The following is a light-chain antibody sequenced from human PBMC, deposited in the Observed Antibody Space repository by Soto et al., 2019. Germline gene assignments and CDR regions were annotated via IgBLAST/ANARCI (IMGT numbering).Light chain of an antibody. CDR2: AAS. V-gene: IGKV1-39*01. CDR1: QSISSY. CDR3: QQSYRPPYP. J-gene: IGKJ2*01. Sequence: DIQMTQSPSSLSASVGERVTITCRANQSISSYLNWYQLKPGKAPKLLIYAASTLQRGVPSRFSGSGSRTDFTLTIRSLQLDDFATYSCQQSYRPPYPFGQGTKVDIK.